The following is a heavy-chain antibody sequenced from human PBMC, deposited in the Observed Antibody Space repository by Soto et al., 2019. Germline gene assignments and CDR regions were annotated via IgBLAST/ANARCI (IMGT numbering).Heavy chain of an antibody. CDR2: IFYSGTA. V-gene: IGHV4-30-4*01. CDR1: GDCISSGKHY. CDR3: ARTDYGTAYFDP. D-gene: IGHD3-10*01. Sequence: LSLTCAISGDCISSGKHYWSWIRQPPGKGLEWIGYIFYSGTAYYNPSLKSRLTISVDTSKNQFSLKLSSVTAADTAVYYCARTDYGTAYFDPWGQGSLVTVSS. J-gene: IGHJ5*02.